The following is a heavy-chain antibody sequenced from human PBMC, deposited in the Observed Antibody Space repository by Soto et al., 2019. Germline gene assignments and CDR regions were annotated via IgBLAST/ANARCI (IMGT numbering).Heavy chain of an antibody. Sequence: SVKVSCKASGGTFSSYTISWVRQAPGQGLEWMGRIIPILGIANYAQKFQGRVTITADKSTSTAYMELSSLRSEDTAVYYCARGPRRGYRYGYRTTFDYWGQGTLVTVSS. CDR1: GGTFSSYT. J-gene: IGHJ4*02. D-gene: IGHD5-18*01. CDR2: IIPILGIA. CDR3: ARGPRRGYRYGYRTTFDY. V-gene: IGHV1-69*02.